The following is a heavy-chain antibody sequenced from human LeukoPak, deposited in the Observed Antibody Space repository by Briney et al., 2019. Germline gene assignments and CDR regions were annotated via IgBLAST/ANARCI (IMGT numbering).Heavy chain of an antibody. CDR1: GGSISSSSYY. V-gene: IGHV4-39*07. CDR3: ARRLTGGSSWDGTSNWFHP. J-gene: IGHJ5*02. CDR2: IYYSGST. D-gene: IGHD6-13*01. Sequence: SETLSLTCTVSGGSISSSSYYWGWIRQPPGKGLEWIGSIYYSGSTYYNPSLKSRVTISVDTSKNQFSLKLSSVTAADTAVYYCARRLTGGSSWDGTSNWFHPWGQGTLVIVSS.